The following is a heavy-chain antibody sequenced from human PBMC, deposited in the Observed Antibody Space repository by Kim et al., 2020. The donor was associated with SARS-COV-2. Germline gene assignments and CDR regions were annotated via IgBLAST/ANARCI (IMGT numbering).Heavy chain of an antibody. D-gene: IGHD2-15*01. J-gene: IGHJ4*02. CDR3: ARNIVVVVAATSANDY. Sequence: LKSRVTISVDTSKNQFSLKLSSVTAADAAVYYCARNIVVVVAATSANDYWGQGTLVTVSS. V-gene: IGHV4-34*01.